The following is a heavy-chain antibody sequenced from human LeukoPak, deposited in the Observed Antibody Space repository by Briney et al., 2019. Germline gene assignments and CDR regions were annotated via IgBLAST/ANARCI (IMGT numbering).Heavy chain of an antibody. D-gene: IGHD6-13*01. V-gene: IGHV3-48*02. CDR3: AYSSSRNWYFDL. J-gene: IGHJ2*01. Sequence: GGSLRLSCAASGFAFSAYDMNWVRQAPGKGLEWVSYISSSYRTSYYADSVKGRFTISRDDAKNSLYLQMNSLRDEDTAVYYCAYSSSRNWYFDLWGRGTLVTVSS. CDR1: GFAFSAYD. CDR2: ISSSYRTS.